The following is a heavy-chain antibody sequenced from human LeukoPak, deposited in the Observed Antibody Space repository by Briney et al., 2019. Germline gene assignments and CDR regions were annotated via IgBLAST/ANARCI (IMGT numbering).Heavy chain of an antibody. CDR1: GFTFSSYG. Sequence: GGSLRLSCAASGFTFSSYGMHWVRQAPGKGLEWVAVISYDGSNKYYADSVKGRFTISRDNSKNTLYLQMNSLRAEATAVYYCALSSYGDDAFDIGDQGKMVTVSS. J-gene: IGHJ3*02. CDR3: ALSSYGDDAFDI. D-gene: IGHD5-18*01. CDR2: ISYDGSNK. V-gene: IGHV3-30*03.